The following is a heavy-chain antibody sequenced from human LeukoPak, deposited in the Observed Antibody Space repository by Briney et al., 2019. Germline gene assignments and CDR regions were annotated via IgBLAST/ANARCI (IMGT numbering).Heavy chain of an antibody. V-gene: IGHV3-30*18. CDR3: AKDRSYGSYYFDY. CDR1: GFTFSSYG. J-gene: IGHJ4*02. Sequence: GRSLRLSCAASGFTFSSYGMHWVRQAPGKGLEWVAVISYDGSNKYYADSVKGRFTISRDNSKNTLYLQMNSLRAEDTAVYYCAKDRSYGSYYFDYWGQGTLVTVSS. D-gene: IGHD5-18*01. CDR2: ISYDGSNK.